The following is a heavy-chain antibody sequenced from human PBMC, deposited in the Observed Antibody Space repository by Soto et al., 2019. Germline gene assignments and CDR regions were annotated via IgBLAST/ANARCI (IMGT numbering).Heavy chain of an antibody. J-gene: IGHJ6*02. CDR2: INPSGGST. Sequence: ASVKVSCKASGYTFTSYYMHWVRQAPGQGLEWMGIINPSGGSTSYAQKFQGRVTMTRDTSTSTVYMELSSPRSEDTAVYYCASLGLTDDYFWGSYLYYYGMDVGGQGTTVTVSS. CDR3: ASLGLTDDYFWGSYLYYYGMDV. V-gene: IGHV1-46*01. D-gene: IGHD3-16*02. CDR1: GYTFTSYY.